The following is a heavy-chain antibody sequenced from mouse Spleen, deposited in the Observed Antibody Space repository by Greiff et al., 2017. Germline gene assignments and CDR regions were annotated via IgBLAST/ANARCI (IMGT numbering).Heavy chain of an antibody. D-gene: IGHD2-12*01. Sequence: EVKVVESGGGLVKPGGSLKLSCAASGFTFSSYAMSWVRQTPEKRLEWVATISDGGSYTYYPDNVKGRFTISRDNAKNNLYLQMSHLKSEDTAMYYCARGGGAYYKSWFAYWGQGTLVTVSA. CDR3: ARGGGAYYKSWFAY. CDR2: ISDGGSYT. CDR1: GFTFSSYA. V-gene: IGHV5-4*03. J-gene: IGHJ3*01.